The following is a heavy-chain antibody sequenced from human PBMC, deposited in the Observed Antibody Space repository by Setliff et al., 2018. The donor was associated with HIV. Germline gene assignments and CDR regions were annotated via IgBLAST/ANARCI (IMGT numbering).Heavy chain of an antibody. J-gene: IGHJ4*02. V-gene: IGHV4-38-2*01. CDR2: INHGGST. CDR3: ARGGFKWSGSYADY. CDR1: GYSISSGYY. Sequence: SETLSLTCAVSGYSISSGYYWGWIRQPPGRGLEWIGEINHGGSTNYNPSLKSRVTISVDTAKNQFSLNLTSVTAADTAVYYCARGGFKWSGSYADYWGQGTLVTVSS. D-gene: IGHD1-26*01.